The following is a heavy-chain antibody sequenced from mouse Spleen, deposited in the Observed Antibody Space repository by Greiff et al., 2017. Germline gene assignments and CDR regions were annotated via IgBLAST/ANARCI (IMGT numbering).Heavy chain of an antibody. D-gene: IGHD1-1*01. Sequence: EVKLVESGPGLVKPSQSLSLTCSVTGYSITSGYYWNWIRQFPGNKLEWMGYISYDGSNNYNPSLKNRISITRDTSKNQFFLKLNSVTTEDTATYYCAREKVYYYYFDYWGQGTTLTVSS. CDR3: AREKVYYYYFDY. CDR2: ISYDGSN. V-gene: IGHV3-6*01. J-gene: IGHJ2*01. CDR1: GYSITSGYY.